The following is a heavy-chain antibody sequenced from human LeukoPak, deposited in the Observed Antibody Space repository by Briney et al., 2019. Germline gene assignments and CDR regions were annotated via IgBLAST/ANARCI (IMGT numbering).Heavy chain of an antibody. J-gene: IGHJ5*02. Sequence: PSETLSLTCTVSGGSISSGGYSWSWIRQPPGKGLEWIGYIYHSGSTYYNPSLKSRVTISVDTSKNQFSLKLSSVTAADTAVYYCARELRRVQCSSTSCYSYNWFDPWGQGTLVTVSS. CDR1: GGSISSGGYS. CDR2: IYHSGST. D-gene: IGHD2-2*02. CDR3: ARELRRVQCSSTSCYSYNWFDP. V-gene: IGHV4-30-2*01.